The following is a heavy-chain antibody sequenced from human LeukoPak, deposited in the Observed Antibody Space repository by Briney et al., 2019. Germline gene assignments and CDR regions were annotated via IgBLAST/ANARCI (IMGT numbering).Heavy chain of an antibody. CDR3: AKGLMVRGEGYFDY. Sequence: GGSLRPSCAASGFTFSSYSMNWVRQAPGKGLEWVSYISTAGSTVYYADSVKGRFTISRDNSKNTLYLQMNSLRAEDTAVYHCAKGLMVRGEGYFDYWGQGTLVTVSS. CDR1: GFTFSSYS. J-gene: IGHJ4*02. D-gene: IGHD3-10*01. CDR2: ISTAGSTV. V-gene: IGHV3-48*01.